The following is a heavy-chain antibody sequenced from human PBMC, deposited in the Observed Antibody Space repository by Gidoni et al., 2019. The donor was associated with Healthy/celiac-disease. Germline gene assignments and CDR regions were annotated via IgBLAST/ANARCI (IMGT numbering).Heavy chain of an antibody. Sequence: QLQLQESGPGLVKPSETLSLTCTVSGGSIRSSSYYWGWIRQPPGKGLEWIGSIYYSGSTYYNPSLKSRVTISVDTSKNQFSLKLSSVTAADTAVYYCARHTNWNYAFDYWGQGTLVTVSS. CDR2: IYYSGST. CDR1: GGSIRSSSYY. J-gene: IGHJ4*02. CDR3: ARHTNWNYAFDY. D-gene: IGHD1-7*01. V-gene: IGHV4-39*01.